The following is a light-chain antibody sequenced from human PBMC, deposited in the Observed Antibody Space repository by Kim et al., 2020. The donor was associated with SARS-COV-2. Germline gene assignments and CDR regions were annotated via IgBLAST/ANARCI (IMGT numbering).Light chain of an antibody. CDR3: QKYNSAPWT. CDR2: AAS. J-gene: IGKJ1*01. CDR1: QDIKNY. Sequence: PAVGDSVTITCRASQDIKNYLAWYRQKPGKVPEVLIYAASLLQSGVPSRISVSGSETDFTLTINSLQPEDVATYYSQKYNSAPWTFGQGTKVDIK. V-gene: IGKV1-27*01.